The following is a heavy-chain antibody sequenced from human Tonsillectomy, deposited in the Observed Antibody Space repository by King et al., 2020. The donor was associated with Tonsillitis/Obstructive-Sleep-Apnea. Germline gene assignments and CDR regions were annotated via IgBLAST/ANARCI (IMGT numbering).Heavy chain of an antibody. D-gene: IGHD4/OR15-4a*01. J-gene: IGHJ6*02. V-gene: IGHV5-10-1*03. CDR3: VGADYYNMDF. Sequence: EVQLVESGAEVKKPGESLRISCKGSGYRFTSYWINWVRQMPGKGLEWMGRIDPSDSYTNYSPSFQGHVTISADKSISTAYLQWSSLRASDTAMYYCVGADYYNMDFWGQGTTVTVSS. CDR1: GYRFTSYW. CDR2: IDPSDSYT.